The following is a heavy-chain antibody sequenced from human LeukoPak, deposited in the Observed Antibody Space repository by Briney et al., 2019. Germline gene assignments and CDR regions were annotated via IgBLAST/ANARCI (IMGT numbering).Heavy chain of an antibody. V-gene: IGHV3-64*01. CDR2: ISINGGST. Sequence: PGGSLRLSCAASGFTFSSYAMHWVRQAPGKGLEYVSVISINGGSTYYANSVKGRFTISRDNSKNTLYLQMGSLRAEDMAVYYCARGGPFQWELLVYWGQGTLVTVSS. CDR1: GFTFSSYA. J-gene: IGHJ4*02. CDR3: ARGGPFQWELLVY. D-gene: IGHD1-26*01.